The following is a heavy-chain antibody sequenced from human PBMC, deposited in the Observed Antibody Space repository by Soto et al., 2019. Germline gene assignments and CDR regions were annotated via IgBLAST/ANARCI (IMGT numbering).Heavy chain of an antibody. V-gene: IGHV4-4*02. J-gene: IGHJ5*02. D-gene: IGHD5-12*01. CDR1: GGSISSSNW. CDR2: IYHSGST. Sequence: PSETLSLTCAVSGGSISSSNWWSWVRQPPGKGLEWIGEIYHSGSTNYNPSLKSRVTISVDKSKNQFSLKLSSVTAADTAVYYCAGGQRLWSWLDPWGQGTLVTVYS. CDR3: AGGQRLWSWLDP.